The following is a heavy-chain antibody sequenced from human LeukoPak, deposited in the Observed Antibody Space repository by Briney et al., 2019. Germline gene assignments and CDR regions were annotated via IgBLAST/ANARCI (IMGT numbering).Heavy chain of an antibody. CDR3: AREVDHEYIYYFDY. D-gene: IGHD2/OR15-2a*01. Sequence: WASVKVSCKASGYTFTSYAMHWVRQAPGQRLEWMGWINAGNGNTKYSQKFQGRVTITRDTSASTAYMELSSLRSEDTAVYYCAREVDHEYIYYFDYWGQGTLVTVSS. V-gene: IGHV1-3*01. CDR2: INAGNGNT. CDR1: GYTFTSYA. J-gene: IGHJ4*02.